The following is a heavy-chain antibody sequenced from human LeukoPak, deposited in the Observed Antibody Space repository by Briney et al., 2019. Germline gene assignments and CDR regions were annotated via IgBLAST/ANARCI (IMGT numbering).Heavy chain of an antibody. J-gene: IGHJ4*02. D-gene: IGHD3-10*01. V-gene: IGHV4-39*02. CDR2: IYYSGST. Sequence: PSETLSLTCTVSGGSISSSSYYWGWIRQPPGKGLEWIGSIYYSGSTYYNPSLKSRVTISVDTSKNQFSLKLSSVTAADTAVYYCARDKYASGSLDCWGQGALVTVSS. CDR3: ARDKYASGSLDC. CDR1: GGSISSSSYY.